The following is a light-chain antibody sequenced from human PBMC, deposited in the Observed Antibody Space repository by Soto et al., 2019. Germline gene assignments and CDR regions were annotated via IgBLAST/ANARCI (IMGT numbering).Light chain of an antibody. J-gene: IGKJ4*01. V-gene: IGKV3-20*01. CDR1: QSVTSTY. CDR2: GAS. Sequence: EIVLTQSPGTLSLSPGERATLSCRASQSVTSTYLAWYQQKPGQAPRLLIYGASNRATGIPDRFTGSGSGTDFTITISRLEPEDFAVYYWQQYSSSPLTFGGGTKVEIK. CDR3: QQYSSSPLT.